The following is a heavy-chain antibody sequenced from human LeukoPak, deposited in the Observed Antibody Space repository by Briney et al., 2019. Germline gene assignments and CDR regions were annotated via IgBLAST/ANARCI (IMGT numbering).Heavy chain of an antibody. D-gene: IGHD4-17*01. Sequence: PSETLSLTCTVSGGSISSSSYYWGWLRQPPGQGLEWIGSIYYSGSTNYNPSLKSRVTISVDTSKDQFPLKLSSVTAADTAVYYCARGLYPTTVTTGAGWFDPWGQGTLVTVSS. CDR3: ARGLYPTTVTTGAGWFDP. CDR2: IYYSGST. V-gene: IGHV4-39*06. J-gene: IGHJ5*02. CDR1: GGSISSSSYY.